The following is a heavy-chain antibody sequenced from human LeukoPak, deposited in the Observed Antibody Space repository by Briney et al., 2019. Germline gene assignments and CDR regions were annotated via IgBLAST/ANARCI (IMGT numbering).Heavy chain of an antibody. CDR1: GGSFSGYY. Sequence: SETLSLTCAVYGGSFSGYYWSWIRQPPGKGLEWIGYIYYSGSTNYNPSLKSRVTISVDTSKNQFSLKLSSVTAADTAVYYCARDRSSGIWDYWGQGTLVTVSS. D-gene: IGHD1-1*01. CDR3: ARDRSSGIWDY. V-gene: IGHV4-59*01. CDR2: IYYSGST. J-gene: IGHJ4*02.